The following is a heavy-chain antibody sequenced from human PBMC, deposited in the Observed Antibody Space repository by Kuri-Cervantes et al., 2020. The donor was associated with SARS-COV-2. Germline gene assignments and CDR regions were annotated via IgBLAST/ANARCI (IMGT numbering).Heavy chain of an antibody. D-gene: IGHD1-7*01. J-gene: IGHJ4*02. Sequence: SETLSLTCAVYGGSFSGYYWSWIRQPPGKGLEWIGEINHSGSTNYNPSLKSRVTISVDTSKSQFSLRLASMTAADTAVYYCARAFNWHYYFDSWGQGRLVTVSS. CDR3: ARAFNWHYYFDS. CDR1: GGSFSGYY. CDR2: INHSGST. V-gene: IGHV4-34*01.